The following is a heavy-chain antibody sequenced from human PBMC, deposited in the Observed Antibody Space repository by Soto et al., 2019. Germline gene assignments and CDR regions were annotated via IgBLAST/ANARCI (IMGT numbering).Heavy chain of an antibody. CDR3: AREKNSGYYRTVDY. D-gene: IGHD3-10*01. CDR1: GFTLSGHG. J-gene: IGHJ4*02. CDR2: VTHDGTER. V-gene: IGHV3-30*03. Sequence: VQLVASGGGVVQPGRSPSLSCAASGFTLSGHGLHWVRQAPGKGLEWVAVVTHDGTERHYPDSVKGRFTITRDISKNTFYLQMNSLRVEDTAMYYCAREKNSGYYRTVDYWGQGTLVTVSS.